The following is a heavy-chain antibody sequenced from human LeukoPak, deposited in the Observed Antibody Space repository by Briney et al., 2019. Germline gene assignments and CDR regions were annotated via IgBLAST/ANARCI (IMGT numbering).Heavy chain of an antibody. V-gene: IGHV4-59*01. D-gene: IGHD5-24*01. CDR1: GGSISSYY. CDR3: ARGSRRDGYNPFDY. Sequence: KPSETLSLTCTVSGGSISSYYWSWIRQPPGKGLEWIGYIYYSGSTSYNPSLKSRVTISVDTSKNQFSLKLSSVTAADTAVYYCARGSRRDGYNPFDYWGQGTLVTVSS. J-gene: IGHJ4*02. CDR2: IYYSGST.